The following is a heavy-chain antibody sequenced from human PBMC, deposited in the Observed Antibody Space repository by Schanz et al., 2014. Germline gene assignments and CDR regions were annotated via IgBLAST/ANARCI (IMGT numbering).Heavy chain of an antibody. J-gene: IGHJ5*02. CDR1: GFSFSRYS. CDR3: TTGQVWSGGGFDL. CDR2: IKSKFDGATT. Sequence: EVQLVESGGGLVQPGGSLRLSCAASGFSFSRYSMNWVRQAPGKGLEWVGRIKSKFDGATTDYVAPVKGRFSISRDDSTNTLYLQMSSLKMEDTAVYYCTTGQVWSGGGFDLWGQGALVTVSS. V-gene: IGHV3-15*01. D-gene: IGHD3-10*01.